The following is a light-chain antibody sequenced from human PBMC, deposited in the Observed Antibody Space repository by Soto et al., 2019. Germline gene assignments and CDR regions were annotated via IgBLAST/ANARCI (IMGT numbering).Light chain of an antibody. J-gene: IGKJ1*01. CDR1: QSISSY. V-gene: IGKV1-5*01. CDR3: QQYKSYPWT. Sequence: DIQMTQSPSTLSASVGDRVTITCRASQSISSYLAWYQQKPGKAPKVLVYDASTLESGVPSRFSGSGSGTGTEFTLTISSLQPDDFATYYCQQYKSYPWTF. CDR2: DAS.